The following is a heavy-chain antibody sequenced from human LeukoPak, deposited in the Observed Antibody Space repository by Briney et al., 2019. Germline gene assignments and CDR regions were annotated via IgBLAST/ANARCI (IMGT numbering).Heavy chain of an antibody. V-gene: IGHV4-4*07. CDR3: AREGYYYDSSGYYGYYYYMDV. D-gene: IGHD3-22*01. CDR1: GGSISSYY. Sequence: PSETLSLTXTVSGGSISSYYWSWIWQPAGKGLEWIGRIYTSGSTNYNPSLKSRVTMSVDTSKNQFSLKLSSVTAADTAVYYCAREGYYYDSSGYYGYYYYMDVWGKGTTVTVSS. J-gene: IGHJ6*03. CDR2: IYTSGST.